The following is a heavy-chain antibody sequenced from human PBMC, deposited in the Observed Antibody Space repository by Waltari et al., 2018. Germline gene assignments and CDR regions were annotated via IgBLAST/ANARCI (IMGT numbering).Heavy chain of an antibody. CDR2: ISGSGGST. J-gene: IGHJ4*02. V-gene: IGHV3-23*01. CDR1: GFTFSSYA. CDR3: AKEGGVIVGATMEFDY. D-gene: IGHD1-26*01. Sequence: EVQLLESGGGLVQPGGSLRISCAASGFTFSSYAMSWVRQAPGKGLEWVSAISGSGGSTYYADSVKGRFTISRDNSKNTLYLQMNSLRAEDTAVYYCAKEGGVIVGATMEFDYWGQGTLVTVSS.